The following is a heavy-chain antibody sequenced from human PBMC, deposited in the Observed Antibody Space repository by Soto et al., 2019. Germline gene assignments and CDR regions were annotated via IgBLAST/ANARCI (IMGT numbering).Heavy chain of an antibody. Sequence: ASVKVSCKAAGGTFSSYAISWVRQAPGQGLEWMGGIIPIFGTANYAQKFQGRVTITADESTSTAYMELSSLRSEDTAVYYCARDQRPEMATIYHYWGQGPLVTVSS. D-gene: IGHD5-12*01. CDR3: ARDQRPEMATIYHY. V-gene: IGHV1-69*13. J-gene: IGHJ4*02. CDR2: IIPIFGTA. CDR1: GGTFSSYA.